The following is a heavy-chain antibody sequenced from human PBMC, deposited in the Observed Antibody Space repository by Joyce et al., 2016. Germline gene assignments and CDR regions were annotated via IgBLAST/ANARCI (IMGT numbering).Heavy chain of an antibody. V-gene: IGHV4-61*01. CDR3: ATSLPSRVGGFQFFGMDV. CDR1: GDSFSGTSYY. CDR2: MYNSEPT. D-gene: IGHD3-10*01. Sequence: HLQESGPGLVKPSETLSLTCTISGDSFSGTSYYWSWIRQSPGKGLEWLGFMYNSEPTHYNPSLGGRLSLSVGAAKKQFSLRLTSVTSADTAVYYCATSLPSRVGGFQFFGMDVWGQGTTVIVS. J-gene: IGHJ6*02.